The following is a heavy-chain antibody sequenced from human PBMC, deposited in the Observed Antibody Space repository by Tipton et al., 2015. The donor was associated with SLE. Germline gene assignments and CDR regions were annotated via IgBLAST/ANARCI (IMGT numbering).Heavy chain of an antibody. J-gene: IGHJ3*02. CDR2: IFHTGTT. CDR1: GYSISIGHY. V-gene: IGHV4-38-2*02. Sequence: TLSLTCTVSGYSISIGHYWGWIRQPPGKGLEWIATIFHTGTTYYNPSLKSRVTISVDTSMNQISLSLSSVTAADTAVYYCAKEQRLEYTCDGFDIWGHGTMVTVSA. CDR3: AKEQRLEYTCDGFDI. D-gene: IGHD2/OR15-2a*01.